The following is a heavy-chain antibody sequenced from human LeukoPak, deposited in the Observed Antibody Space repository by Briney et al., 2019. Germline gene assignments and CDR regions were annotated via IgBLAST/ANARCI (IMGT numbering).Heavy chain of an antibody. CDR2: ISSSGDSA. CDR1: GFTFSSYA. Sequence: GGSLRLSCAASGFTFSSYAMTWVRQAPGKGLEWISYISSSGDSASYADSVKGRVTTTRDNDRKSLYLQLSSLRAEDTAVYFCARIHKYTSAWGWFDPWGQGTLVTVSS. D-gene: IGHD6-19*01. J-gene: IGHJ5*02. CDR3: ARIHKYTSAWGWFDP. V-gene: IGHV3-48*04.